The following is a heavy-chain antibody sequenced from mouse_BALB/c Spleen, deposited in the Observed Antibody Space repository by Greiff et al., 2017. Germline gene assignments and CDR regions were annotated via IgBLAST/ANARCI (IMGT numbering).Heavy chain of an antibody. CDR1: GFTFSSYA. V-gene: IGHV5-9-4*01. J-gene: IGHJ4*01. CDR3: ARVNYGRAMDY. Sequence: EVQGVESGGGLVKPGGSLKLSCAASGFTFSSYAMSWVRQSPEKRLEWVAEISSGGSYTYYPDTVTGRFTISRDNAKNTLYLEMSSLRSEDTAMYYCARVNYGRAMDYWGQGTSVTVSS. CDR2: ISSGGSYT. D-gene: IGHD1-1*01.